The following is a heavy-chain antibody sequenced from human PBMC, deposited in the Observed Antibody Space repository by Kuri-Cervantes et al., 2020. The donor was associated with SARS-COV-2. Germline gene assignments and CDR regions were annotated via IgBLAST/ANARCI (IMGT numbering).Heavy chain of an antibody. CDR3: ARDPMWSRYYYDSSGSYYFDY. D-gene: IGHD3-22*01. Sequence: ASVNVFCKASGYTFTSYGISWVRQAPGQGLEWMGWISAYNGNTNYAQKLQGRVTMTTDTSTSTAYMVLRSLRSDDTAVYYCARDPMWSRYYYDSSGSYYFDYWGQGTLVTVSS. CDR1: GYTFTSYG. CDR2: ISAYNGNT. J-gene: IGHJ4*02. V-gene: IGHV1-18*01.